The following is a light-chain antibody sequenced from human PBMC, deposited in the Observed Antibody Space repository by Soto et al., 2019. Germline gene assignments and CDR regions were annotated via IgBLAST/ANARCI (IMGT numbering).Light chain of an antibody. J-gene: IGLJ1*01. CDR1: SSDVGGYDY. CDR3: SSYTTTSTDV. V-gene: IGLV2-14*01. Sequence: QSALTQPASVSGSPGQSITISCTGTSSDVGGYDYVSWYQQHPGKAPKFMIYEVTNRPSGVSHRFSGSKSGNTASLTISGLQAEDEGDYYCSSYTTTSTDVFGTGTKVTVL. CDR2: EVT.